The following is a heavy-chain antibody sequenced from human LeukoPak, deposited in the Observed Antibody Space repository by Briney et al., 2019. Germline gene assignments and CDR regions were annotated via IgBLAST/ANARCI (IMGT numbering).Heavy chain of an antibody. D-gene: IGHD2-15*01. CDR2: IYSGGSA. V-gene: IGHV3-66*02. Sequence: GGSLRLSCAASGFTFSSYSMNWVRQAPGRGLEWVSVIYSGGSAHYADSVKGRFTISRDNSKNTLYLPMNSLRAEDTAVYYCASSLYCSGGSCSDYWGQGTLVTVSS. J-gene: IGHJ4*02. CDR1: GFTFSSYS. CDR3: ASSLYCSGGSCSDY.